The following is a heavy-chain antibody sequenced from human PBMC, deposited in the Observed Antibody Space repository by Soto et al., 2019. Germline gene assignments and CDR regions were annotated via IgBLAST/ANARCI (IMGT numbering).Heavy chain of an antibody. D-gene: IGHD3-22*01. Sequence: ASVKVSCKASGCTFTSYCISWVRQAPGRGLEWMGWISAYNDNTNYAQKLQGRVTMTTDTSTSTAYMELKSLRSDDTAVYYCARFARDSSGFDPWGQGTLVTVSS. CDR2: ISAYNDNT. CDR3: ARFARDSSGFDP. CDR1: GCTFTSYC. V-gene: IGHV1-18*04. J-gene: IGHJ5*02.